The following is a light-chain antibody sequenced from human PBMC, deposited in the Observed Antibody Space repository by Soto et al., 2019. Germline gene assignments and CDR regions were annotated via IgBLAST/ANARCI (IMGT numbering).Light chain of an antibody. J-gene: IGKJ4*01. CDR1: QSVSSNY. V-gene: IGKV3-20*01. Sequence: EIVLTQSPGTLSLSPGERATLSCRVSQSVSSNYLAWYQQKPGQAPRLLMFRASSRATGIPDRFSGSGSGTDFTLTISRLEPEDFAVYYCQQYGSTPPLSFGGGTKVEIK. CDR3: QQYGSTPPLS. CDR2: RAS.